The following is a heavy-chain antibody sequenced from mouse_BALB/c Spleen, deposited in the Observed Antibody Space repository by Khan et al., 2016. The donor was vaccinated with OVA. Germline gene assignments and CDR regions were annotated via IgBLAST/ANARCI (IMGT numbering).Heavy chain of an antibody. CDR2: IDPENGET. V-gene: IGHV14-1*02. CDR1: GFNIKDYY. J-gene: IGHJ3*01. Sequence: VRLQQSGAELVRPGALVKLSCKASGFNIKDYYMHWVKQRPEQGLEWIGWIDPENGETVYDPKFQGKASITANTSYNTAYLQLSSLTSEDTAVYYCTSSVYSAWFAYWGQGTPVTVSA. CDR3: TSSVYSAWFAY.